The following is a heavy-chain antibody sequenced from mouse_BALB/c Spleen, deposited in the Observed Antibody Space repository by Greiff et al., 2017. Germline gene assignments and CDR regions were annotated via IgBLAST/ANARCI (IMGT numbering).Heavy chain of an antibody. Sequence: QVQLQQSGPELVKPGASVKISCKASGYAFSSSWMNWVKQRPGKGLEWIGRIYPGDGDTNYNGKFKGNATLTADKSSSTAYMQLSSLTSVDSEVYFCARGDGGWFAYWGQGTLVTVSA. CDR1: GYAFSSSW. V-gene: IGHV1-82*01. J-gene: IGHJ3*01. CDR3: ARGDGGWFAY. CDR2: IYPGDGDT. D-gene: IGHD3-3*01.